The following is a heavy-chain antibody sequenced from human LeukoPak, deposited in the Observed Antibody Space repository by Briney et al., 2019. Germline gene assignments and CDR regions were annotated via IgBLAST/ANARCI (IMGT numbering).Heavy chain of an antibody. CDR3: ARDRYYYGSGSYYNRGLFDY. V-gene: IGHV3-74*01. CDR2: INSDGSST. D-gene: IGHD3-10*01. CDR1: GFTFSSYW. Sequence: GGSLRLSCAASGFTFSSYWMHWVRQAPGKGLVWVSRINSDGSSTSYADSVKGRFTISRDNAKNTLYLQMNSLRAEDTAVNYCARDRYYYGSGSYYNRGLFDYWGQGTLVTVSS. J-gene: IGHJ4*02.